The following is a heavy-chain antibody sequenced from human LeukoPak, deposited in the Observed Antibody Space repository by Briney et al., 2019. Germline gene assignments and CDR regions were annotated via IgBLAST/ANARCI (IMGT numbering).Heavy chain of an antibody. Sequence: SETLSLTCTVSGGSISNYYWSWIRQPPGKGLEWIGYIYYSGSTNYKPSLKGRVTISVDTSKNQFSLKLSSVTAADTAVYYCARVGGTNYYYYGMDVWGQGTTVTVSS. V-gene: IGHV4-59*01. CDR3: ARVGGTNYYYYGMDV. CDR1: GGSISNYY. J-gene: IGHJ6*02. D-gene: IGHD1-26*01. CDR2: IYYSGST.